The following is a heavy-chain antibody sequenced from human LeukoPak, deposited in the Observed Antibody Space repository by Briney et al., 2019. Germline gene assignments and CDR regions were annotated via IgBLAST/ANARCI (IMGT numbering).Heavy chain of an antibody. V-gene: IGHV4-39*07. CDR3: ARCRYPSYYFDY. CDR2: IYYSGST. D-gene: IGHD3-16*02. CDR1: GGSISSSNYY. J-gene: IGHJ4*02. Sequence: SETLSLTCTVSGGSISSSNYYWGWIRQPPRKGLEWIGSIYYSGSTYYNPSLKSRVTISVDTSKNQFSLKLSSVTAADTAVYYCARCRYPSYYFDYWGQGTLVTVSS.